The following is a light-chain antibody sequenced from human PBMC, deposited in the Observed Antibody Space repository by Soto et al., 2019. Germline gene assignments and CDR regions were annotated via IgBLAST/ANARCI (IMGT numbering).Light chain of an antibody. J-gene: IGKJ2*01. CDR2: GAS. Sequence: EIVLTQSPGTLSLSPGERATLSCRASQSVSSSYLAWYQQKPGQAPRLLIYGASSRATGIPDRFSCSGSGTDFTLTISRLEPEDFALYYCQQYGSSPPVYTFGQGTKLEIK. V-gene: IGKV3-20*01. CDR3: QQYGSSPPVYT. CDR1: QSVSSSY.